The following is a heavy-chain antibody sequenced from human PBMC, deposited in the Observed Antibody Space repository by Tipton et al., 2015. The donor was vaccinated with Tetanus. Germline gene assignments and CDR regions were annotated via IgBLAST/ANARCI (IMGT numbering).Heavy chain of an antibody. CDR3: ARTPDYYYGMDV. J-gene: IGHJ6*02. Sequence: TLSLTCTVSGGSFSLYYWNWVRQSPGKGLEWIGEISHSGSSSYSPSLKSRVTISVDTSKNQFSLRLRSVSAADTAVYFCARTPDYYYGMDVWGQGTTVTVSS. CDR2: ISHSGSS. V-gene: IGHV4-34*01. CDR1: GGSFSLYY.